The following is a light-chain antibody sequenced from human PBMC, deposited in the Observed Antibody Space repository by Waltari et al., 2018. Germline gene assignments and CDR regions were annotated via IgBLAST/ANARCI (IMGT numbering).Light chain of an antibody. CDR2: EAT. CDR1: SPNIGKNY. CDR3: GTWDSSLSGAV. Sequence: QSVLTQPPSVSAAPGQRVTIPCPGGSPNIGKNYESGYRQFPGSAPKLPIYEATERPAGVPGRFSGSKSGTSATLDITGLQPGDEAEYYCGTWDSSLSGAVFGGGTLLTVL. J-gene: IGLJ7*01. V-gene: IGLV1-51*02.